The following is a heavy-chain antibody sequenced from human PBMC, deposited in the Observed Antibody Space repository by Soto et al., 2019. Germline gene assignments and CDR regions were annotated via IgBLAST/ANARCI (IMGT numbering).Heavy chain of an antibody. J-gene: IGHJ4*02. D-gene: IGHD3-16*01. CDR1: GATFTTNS. CDR3: ARGLLYATAYVAY. CDR2: TIPVVGTT. Sequence: QVQLVQAGAEVKKPGSSVKVSCKASGATFTTNSLNWGRQAPGQGLELMGGTIPVVGTTKYAQKYQDRVTLTGDKSTNTAYMEMSRLRTNDPAVYYCARGLLYATAYVAYWGQGNPVPVSS. V-gene: IGHV1-69*06.